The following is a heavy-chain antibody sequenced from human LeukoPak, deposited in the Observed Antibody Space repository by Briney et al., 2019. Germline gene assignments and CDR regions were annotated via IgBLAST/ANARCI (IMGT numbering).Heavy chain of an antibody. V-gene: IGHV3-21*01. J-gene: IGHJ3*02. Sequence: GGSLRLSCVASGFTFNTYTMNWVRQAPGKGLEWVSSISSGSSSIYYAEPLKGRFTISRDNSKNSLYLQMNSLRAEDTAVYYCARDPSVIGWELLGFDAFDIWGQGTMVTVSS. CDR2: ISSGSSSI. CDR1: GFTFNTYT. CDR3: ARDPSVIGWELLGFDAFDI. D-gene: IGHD1-26*01.